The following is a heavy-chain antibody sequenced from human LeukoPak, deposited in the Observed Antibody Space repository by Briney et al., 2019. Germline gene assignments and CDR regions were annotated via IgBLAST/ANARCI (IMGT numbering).Heavy chain of an antibody. CDR2: IYVTGT. D-gene: IGHD3-16*02. CDR1: GGFIGTYY. Sequence: SSETLSLTCTVSGGFIGTYYWSWIRQSPGKGLEWIGYIYVTGTRYNPYLQSRVTISVDRSRNQFFLKMSSVTAADTAVYYCARHIGGGIEDMDVWGKGTKVIVSS. V-gene: IGHV4-59*08. J-gene: IGHJ6*03. CDR3: ARHIGGGIEDMDV.